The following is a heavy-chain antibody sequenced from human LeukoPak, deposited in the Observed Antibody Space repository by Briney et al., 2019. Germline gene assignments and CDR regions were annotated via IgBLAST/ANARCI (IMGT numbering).Heavy chain of an antibody. V-gene: IGHV4-59*02. Sequence: GSLRLSCAASGFTVSSNYMSWVRQAPGKGLEWIGYIYYSGSTNYNPSLKSRVTISVDTSKNQFSLKLSSVTAADTAVYYCARSGGAAALFDYWGQGTLVTVSS. CDR1: GFTVSSNY. CDR2: IYYSGST. D-gene: IGHD6-13*01. J-gene: IGHJ4*02. CDR3: ARSGGAAALFDY.